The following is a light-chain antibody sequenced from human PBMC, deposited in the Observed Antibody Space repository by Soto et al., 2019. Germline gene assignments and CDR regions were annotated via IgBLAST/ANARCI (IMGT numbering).Light chain of an antibody. Sequence: EIEMTQSPATLSVSPGEKATFPCRAGQGVTRNLAWYQQKPGQAPRLLIYDASTRATGIPARFSGSGSGTEFTLTISSLQSEDFAVYFCQQYNNWPYTFGQGTKVDIK. CDR1: QGVTRN. CDR3: QQYNNWPYT. CDR2: DAS. J-gene: IGKJ1*01. V-gene: IGKV3-15*01.